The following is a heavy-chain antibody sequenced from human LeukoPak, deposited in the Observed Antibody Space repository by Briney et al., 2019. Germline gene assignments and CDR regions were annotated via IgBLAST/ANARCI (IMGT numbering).Heavy chain of an antibody. CDR3: ARGRGARSGYFDY. D-gene: IGHD3-10*01. CDR1: GGSFSGYY. J-gene: IGHJ4*02. CDR2: INHSGST. V-gene: IGHV4-34*01. Sequence: KPSETLSLTCAVYGGSFSGYYWSWIRQPPGKGLEWIGEINHSGSTNYNPSLKSRVTISVDTSKNQFSLKLSSVTAADTAVYYCARGRGARSGYFDYWGQGTLVTVSS.